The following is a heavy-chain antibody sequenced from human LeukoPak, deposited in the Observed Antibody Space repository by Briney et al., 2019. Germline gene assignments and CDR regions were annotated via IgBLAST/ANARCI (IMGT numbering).Heavy chain of an antibody. CDR1: GHTFTTYG. D-gene: IGHD2-15*01. Sequence: ASVKVSCKASGHTFTTYGISWVRQAPGQGLEWMGWISAYNGNTNYAQKLQGRVTMSTDTSTSTAYMELRSLRSDDTAVYYCARGPYCSGGTCYSQYFDYWGQGTLVTVPS. CDR2: ISAYNGNT. J-gene: IGHJ4*02. CDR3: ARGPYCSGGTCYSQYFDY. V-gene: IGHV1-18*01.